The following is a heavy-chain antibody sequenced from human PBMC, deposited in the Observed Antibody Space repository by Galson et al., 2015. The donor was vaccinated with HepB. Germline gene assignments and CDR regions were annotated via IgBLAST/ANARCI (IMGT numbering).Heavy chain of an antibody. CDR1: GGSISNYY. Sequence: SETLSLTCTVSGGSISNYYWSWIRQPPGKGLEWIGYIYYSGSTNYNPSLKSRVTISVDTSKKQFSLKLSSVTAADTAVYYYARGGSRFGELLDINYWGQGTLVTVSS. J-gene: IGHJ4*02. CDR2: IYYSGST. V-gene: IGHV4-59*01. D-gene: IGHD3-10*01. CDR3: ARGGSRFGELLDINY.